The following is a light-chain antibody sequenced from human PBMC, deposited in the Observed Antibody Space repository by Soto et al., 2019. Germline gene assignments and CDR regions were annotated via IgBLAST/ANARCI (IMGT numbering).Light chain of an antibody. V-gene: IGLV1-47*02. J-gene: IGLJ2*01. CDR2: SNN. Sequence: QSVLTQPPSASGTPGQRVFISCSGSSSDIGGTNYAYWYQQLPGAAPKLLMHSNNLRPSGVPERISGSKSGTSASLAISGLRSEDEAVYYCASWDDRLGAVIFGGGT. CDR3: ASWDDRLGAVI. CDR1: SSDIGGTNY.